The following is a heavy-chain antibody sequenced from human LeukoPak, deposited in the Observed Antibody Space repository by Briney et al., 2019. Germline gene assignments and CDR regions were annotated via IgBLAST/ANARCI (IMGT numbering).Heavy chain of an antibody. V-gene: IGHV3-43*02. CDR2: ISGDGGST. CDR1: GFTFDDYA. CDR3: AKDPTYDFWSGYLRGKNWFDP. D-gene: IGHD3-3*01. J-gene: IGHJ5*02. Sequence: GGSLRLSCAASGFTFDDYAMHWVRQAPGKGLEWVSLISGDGGSTYYADSVKGRFTISRDNSKNCLYLQMNSLRPEDTALYYCAKDPTYDFWSGYLRGKNWFDPWGQGTLVTVSS.